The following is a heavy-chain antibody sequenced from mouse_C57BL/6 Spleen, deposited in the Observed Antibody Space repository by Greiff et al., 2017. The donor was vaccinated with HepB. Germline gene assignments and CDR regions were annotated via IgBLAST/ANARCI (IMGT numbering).Heavy chain of an antibody. D-gene: IGHD4-1*01. Sequence: QVQLQQPGAELVRPGSSVKLSCKASGYTFTSYWMDWVKQRPGQGLEWIGNIYPSDSETHYNQKFKDKATLTVDKSSSTAYMQLSSLTSEDSAVYYCAREGVETGYYFDYWGQGTTLTVSS. J-gene: IGHJ2*01. CDR2: IYPSDSET. CDR1: GYTFTSYW. CDR3: AREGVETGYYFDY. V-gene: IGHV1-61*01.